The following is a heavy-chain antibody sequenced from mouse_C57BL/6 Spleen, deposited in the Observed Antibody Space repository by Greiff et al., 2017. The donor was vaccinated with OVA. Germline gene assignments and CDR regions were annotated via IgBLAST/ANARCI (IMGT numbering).Heavy chain of an antibody. CDR3: ARTDPCYYAMGY. J-gene: IGHJ4*01. Sequence: QVQLQQPGTELVKPGASVKLSCKASGYTFTSYWMHWVKQRPGQGLEWIGNINPSNGGTNYNEKFKSKATLTVAKSSSTAYMQLSSLTSADSAVYYSARTDPCYYAMGYWGQGTSVTVSS. CDR1: GYTFTSYW. V-gene: IGHV1-53*01. CDR2: INPSNGGT.